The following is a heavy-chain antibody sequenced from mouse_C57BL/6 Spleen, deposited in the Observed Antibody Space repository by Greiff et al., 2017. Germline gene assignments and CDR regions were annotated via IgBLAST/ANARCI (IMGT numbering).Heavy chain of an antibody. CDR3: ARNYSPYYYAMDY. V-gene: IGHV5-17*01. Sequence: EVQVVESGGGLVKPGGSLKLSCAASGFTFSDYGMHWVRQAPEKGLEWVAYISSGSSTIYYADTVKGRFTISRDNAKNTLFLQMTSLRSEDTAMYYCARNYSPYYYAMDYWGQGTSVTVSS. J-gene: IGHJ4*01. CDR2: ISSGSSTI. CDR1: GFTFSDYG. D-gene: IGHD2-1*01.